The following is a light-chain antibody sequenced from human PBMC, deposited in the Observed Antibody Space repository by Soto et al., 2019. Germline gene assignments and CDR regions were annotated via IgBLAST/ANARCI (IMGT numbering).Light chain of an antibody. CDR3: QQYNDWRT. J-gene: IGKJ1*01. V-gene: IGKV1-9*01. CDR2: AAS. Sequence: IQLTQSPSSLSASVGDRVTITCRASQGISSYLGWYQQKPGKAPKLLIYAASTLQSGVPSRFSGSGSGTDFTLTISSLQPEDFALYYCQQYNDWRTFGLGTKVDNK. CDR1: QGISSY.